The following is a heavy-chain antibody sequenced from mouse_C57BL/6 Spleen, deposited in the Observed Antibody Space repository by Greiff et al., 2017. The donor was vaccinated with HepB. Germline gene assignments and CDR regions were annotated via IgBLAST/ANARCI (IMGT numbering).Heavy chain of an antibody. Sequence: QVQLKESGAELVKPGASVKISCKASGYAFSSYWMNWVKQRPGKGLEWIGQIYPGDGDTNYNGKFKGKATLTADKSSSTAYMQLSSLTSEDSAVYLCARRGDYSHWYFDVWGTGTTVTVSS. CDR3: ARRGDYSHWYFDV. J-gene: IGHJ1*03. CDR2: IYPGDGDT. CDR1: GYAFSSYW. D-gene: IGHD2-13*01. V-gene: IGHV1-80*01.